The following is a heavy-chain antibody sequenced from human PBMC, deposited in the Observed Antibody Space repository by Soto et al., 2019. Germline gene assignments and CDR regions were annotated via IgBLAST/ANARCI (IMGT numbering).Heavy chain of an antibody. CDR3: AIGGSGWPNWFDP. Sequence: QVQLQESGPGLVKPSETLSLTCTVSNGSISDYYWSWIRQPPGKGLEWIGYIYYSGSTKYNPSLKSRVTISVDTSKNQFSPKLSSVTAADTAVYYCAIGGSGWPNWFDPWGQGTQVTVSS. CDR2: IYYSGST. V-gene: IGHV4-59*01. CDR1: NGSISDYY. D-gene: IGHD6-25*01. J-gene: IGHJ5*02.